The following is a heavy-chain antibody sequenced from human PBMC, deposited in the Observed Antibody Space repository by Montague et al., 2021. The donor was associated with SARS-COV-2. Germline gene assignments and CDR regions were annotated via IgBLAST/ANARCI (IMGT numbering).Heavy chain of an antibody. J-gene: IGHJ2*01. CDR2: IYYSGST. CDR3: AGHYYDSSGYYSPWYFDL. D-gene: IGHD3-22*01. Sequence: SETLSLTCTVSGGSISSSSYYWGWIRQPPGKGLEWIGSIYYSGSTYYNPSLKSRVTISVDTSENQFSLKPSSVTAADTAVYYCAGHYYDSSGYYSPWYFDLWGRGTLVTVSS. CDR1: GGSISSSSYY. V-gene: IGHV4-39*01.